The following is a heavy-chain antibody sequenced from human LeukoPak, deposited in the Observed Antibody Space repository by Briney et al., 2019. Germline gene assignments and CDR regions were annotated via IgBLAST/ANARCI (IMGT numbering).Heavy chain of an antibody. Sequence: GGSLRLSCAASGFTFSSYWMNWVRQVPGKGLVWVSRIVSDGSNTNYADSVKGRFTISKDNAKNTVYLQMNSLRAEDTAVYYCVSFYETYWGRGTLVTVSS. CDR2: IVSDGSNT. J-gene: IGHJ4*02. D-gene: IGHD2/OR15-2a*01. V-gene: IGHV3-74*01. CDR1: GFTFSSYW. CDR3: VSFYETY.